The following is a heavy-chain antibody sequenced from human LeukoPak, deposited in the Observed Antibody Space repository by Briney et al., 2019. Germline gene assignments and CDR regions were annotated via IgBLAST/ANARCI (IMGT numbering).Heavy chain of an antibody. CDR3: AKDPGVVPAHYFDY. D-gene: IGHD2-2*01. J-gene: IGHJ4*02. V-gene: IGHV3-23*01. CDR1: GFTFSSYA. CDR2: TGSTGVST. Sequence: GGSLRLSCAASGFTFSSYAMNWLRQAPGKGREWVSGTGSTGVSTFYADSVKGRFTVSRDNSKNTLSLQMNSLRAEDTAVYYCAKDPGVVPAHYFDYWGQGTLVTVSS.